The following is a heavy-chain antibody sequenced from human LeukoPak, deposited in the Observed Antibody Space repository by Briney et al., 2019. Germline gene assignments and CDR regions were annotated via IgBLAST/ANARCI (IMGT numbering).Heavy chain of an antibody. V-gene: IGHV1-8*03. J-gene: IGHJ4*02. CDR2: VNPNSGNT. CDR3: ARQSEFLEWLYYFDS. CDR1: GYIFSTYD. Sequence: ASVKVSCKASGYIFSTYDIHWVRQATGQGLELMGWVNPNSGNTDFGQKFQGRLTITRNTSISTVYMELSSLRSEDTAVYYCARQSEFLEWLYYFDSWGQGTLVTVSS. D-gene: IGHD3-3*01.